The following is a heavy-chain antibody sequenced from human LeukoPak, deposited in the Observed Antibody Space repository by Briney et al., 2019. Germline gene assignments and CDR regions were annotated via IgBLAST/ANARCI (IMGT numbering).Heavy chain of an antibody. CDR1: GGSISSYD. CDR2: IYYSGTT. V-gene: IGHV4-59*01. D-gene: IGHD2-2*01. CDR3: ARALHIPAAPSRH. J-gene: IGHJ4*02. Sequence: SSETLSLTCTVSGGSISSYDWSWIRQPPGKGLEWIGYIYYSGTTNYNPSLKRRLTIPVHTPKHPFSLKLSPVTAADTAVYHCARALHIPAAPSRHWGQGPLLTVSS.